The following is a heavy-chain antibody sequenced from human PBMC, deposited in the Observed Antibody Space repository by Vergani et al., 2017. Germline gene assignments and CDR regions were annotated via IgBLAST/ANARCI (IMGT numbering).Heavy chain of an antibody. J-gene: IGHJ6*02. CDR2: IYYSGST. CDR3: ASILEYYYGMDV. Sequence: QLQLQESGPGLVKPSETLSLTCTVSGGSISSSSYYWGWIRQPPGKGLEWIGSIYYSGSTYYNPSLKSRVTISVDTSKNQFSLKLSSVTAADTAVYYCASILEYYYGMDVWGQGTTVTVSS. V-gene: IGHV4-39*01. CDR1: GGSISSSSYY.